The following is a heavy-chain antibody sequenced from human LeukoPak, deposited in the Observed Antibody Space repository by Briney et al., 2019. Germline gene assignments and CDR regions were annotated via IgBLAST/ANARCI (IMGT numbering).Heavy chain of an antibody. CDR1: GFTFSSYA. J-gene: IGHJ6*03. CDR3: ARDDFYYYYMDV. D-gene: IGHD2-21*02. V-gene: IGHV3-23*01. CDR2: ISGNTRHT. Sequence: PGGSLRLSCAASGFTFSSYAMSWVRQAPRKGLEWVSAISGNTRHTYYADSVKGRFTISRDNSKNTLYLQMNSLRAEDTAVYYCARDDFYYYYMDVWGKGTTVTVSS.